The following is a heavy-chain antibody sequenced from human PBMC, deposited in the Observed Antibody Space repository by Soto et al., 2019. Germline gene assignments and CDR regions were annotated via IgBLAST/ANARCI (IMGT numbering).Heavy chain of an antibody. J-gene: IGHJ4*02. CDR3: ARVGVGFSYGQGFDY. D-gene: IGHD5-18*01. Sequence: PGGSLRLSCAASGFTFSSYSMNWVRQAPGKGLEWVAFITNGGSNEYYADSVKGRFTISKDNSKNSLYLQMNSLRADDTAVYHCARVGVGFSYGQGFDYWGQGTLVTVSS. CDR2: ITNGGSNE. V-gene: IGHV3-30*03. CDR1: GFTFSSYS.